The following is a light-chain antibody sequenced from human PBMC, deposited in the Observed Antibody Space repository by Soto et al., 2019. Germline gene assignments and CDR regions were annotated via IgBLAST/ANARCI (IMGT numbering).Light chain of an antibody. CDR3: QQYGSSPPWT. Sequence: EIVLTQSPGTLSLSPGERATLSCRASQSVSSSFLAWYQQKPGQAPRPLIYGASIRATGIPDRFSGSGSGTDFTLTISRLEPEDFAVYYCQQYGSSPPWTFGQGTKVEIK. J-gene: IGKJ1*01. CDR1: QSVSSSF. V-gene: IGKV3-20*01. CDR2: GAS.